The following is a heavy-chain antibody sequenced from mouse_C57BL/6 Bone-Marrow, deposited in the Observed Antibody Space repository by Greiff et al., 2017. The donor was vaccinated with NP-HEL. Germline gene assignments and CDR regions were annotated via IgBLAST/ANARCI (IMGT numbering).Heavy chain of an antibody. CDR3: ARRTYGSSYFDY. Sequence: DVHLVESEGGLVQPGSSMKLSCTASGFTFSDYYMAWVRQVPEKGLEWVANINYDGSSTYYLDSLKSRFIISRDNAKNILYLQMSSLKSEDTATYYCARRTYGSSYFDYWGQGTTLTVSS. V-gene: IGHV5-16*02. CDR1: GFTFSDYY. D-gene: IGHD1-1*01. J-gene: IGHJ2*01. CDR2: INYDGSST.